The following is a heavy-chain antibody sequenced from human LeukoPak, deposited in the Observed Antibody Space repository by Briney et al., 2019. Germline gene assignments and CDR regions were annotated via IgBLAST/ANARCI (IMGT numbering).Heavy chain of an antibody. D-gene: IGHD4-17*01. CDR3: ARGYGDYPNWFDP. CDR2: IIPIFGTA. V-gene: IGHV1-69*13. CDR1: GGTFSSYA. Sequence: SVKVSCKASGGTFSSYAIGWVRQAPGQGLEWMGGIIPIFGTANYAQKFQGRVTITADESTSTAYMELSSLRSEDTAVYYCARGYGDYPNWFDPWGQGTLVTVSS. J-gene: IGHJ5*02.